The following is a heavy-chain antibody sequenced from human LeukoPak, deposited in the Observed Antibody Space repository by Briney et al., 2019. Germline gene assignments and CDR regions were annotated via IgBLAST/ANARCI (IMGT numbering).Heavy chain of an antibody. CDR1: GFTFSTYN. D-gene: IGHD6-6*01. J-gene: IGHJ4*02. CDR2: ISSSGSTI. Sequence: GGSLRLSCAASGFTFSTYNMNWVRQAPGKGLERVSYISSSGSTIYYADSVKGRFTISRDNAKNSLYLQMNSLRAEDTAVYYCAREGQAYSSSTLGYWGQGTLVTVSS. V-gene: IGHV3-48*04. CDR3: AREGQAYSSSTLGY.